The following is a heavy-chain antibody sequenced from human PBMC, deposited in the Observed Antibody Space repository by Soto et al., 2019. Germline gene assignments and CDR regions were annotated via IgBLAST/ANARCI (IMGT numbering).Heavy chain of an antibody. D-gene: IGHD6-13*01. CDR3: ARESGGSSWFTQFDY. Sequence: EVQLVESGGGLVQPGGSLRLSCAASGFTFSSYSMNWVRQAPGKGLEWVSYISSSSSTIYYADSVKGRFTISRDNAKNSLYLQMNSLRDEDTAVYYYARESGGSSWFTQFDYWGQGTLVTVSS. CDR1: GFTFSSYS. J-gene: IGHJ4*02. CDR2: ISSSSSTI. V-gene: IGHV3-48*02.